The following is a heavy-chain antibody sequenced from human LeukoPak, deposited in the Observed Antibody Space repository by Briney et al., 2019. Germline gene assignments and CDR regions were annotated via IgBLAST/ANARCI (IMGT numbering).Heavy chain of an antibody. CDR2: ILDNGGDT. Sequence: GGTLRLSCAASGFTFRNYGMNWVRQAPGKGLQWVSGILDNGGDTFYTDSVKGRFTISRDNTKNSLYLQMNSLRAEDTAVYYCARVLGLWYFDYWGQGTLDTVSS. CDR1: GFTFRNYG. CDR3: ARVLGLWYFDY. J-gene: IGHJ4*02. D-gene: IGHD3/OR15-3a*01. V-gene: IGHV3-21*01.